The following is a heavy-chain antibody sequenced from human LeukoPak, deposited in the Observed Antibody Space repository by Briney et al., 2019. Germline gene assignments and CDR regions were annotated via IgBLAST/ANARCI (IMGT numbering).Heavy chain of an antibody. Sequence: SETLSLTCTVSGGSTSSSSYYWGWIRQPPGKGLEWIGSIYYSGSTYYNPSLKSRVTISVDTSKNQFSLKLSSVTAADTAVYYCARVAGDSTSWFDPWGQGTLVTVSS. CDR2: IYYSGST. CDR3: ARVAGDSTSWFDP. V-gene: IGHV4-39*01. D-gene: IGHD2/OR15-2a*01. CDR1: GGSTSSSSYY. J-gene: IGHJ5*02.